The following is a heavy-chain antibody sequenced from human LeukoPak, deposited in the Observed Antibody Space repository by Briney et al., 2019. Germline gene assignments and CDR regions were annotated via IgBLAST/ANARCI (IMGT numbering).Heavy chain of an antibody. CDR2: INPSGGST. Sequence: ASVKVSCKASGYTFTSYYMHWVRQAPGQGLEWMGIINPSGGSTSYAQKFQGRVTMTRDTSTSTVYMELSSPRSEDTAVYYCARELCIAARKNYFDYWGQGTLVTVSS. V-gene: IGHV1-46*01. J-gene: IGHJ4*02. CDR1: GYTFTSYY. CDR3: ARELCIAARKNYFDY. D-gene: IGHD6-6*01.